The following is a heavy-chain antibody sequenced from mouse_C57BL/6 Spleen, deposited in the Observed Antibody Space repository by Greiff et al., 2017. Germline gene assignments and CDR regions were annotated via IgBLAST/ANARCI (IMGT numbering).Heavy chain of an antibody. V-gene: IGHV1-52*01. Sequence: QVQLQQPGAELVRPGSSVKLSCKASGYTFTSYWMHWVKQRPIQGLEWIGNIDPSDSETHYNQKFKDKATLTVDKSSSTAYMQLSSLTSEDSAVYYCARGKRGREYAMDYWGQGTSVTVSS. J-gene: IGHJ4*01. CDR1: GYTFTSYW. CDR2: IDPSDSET. D-gene: IGHD3-3*01. CDR3: ARGKRGREYAMDY.